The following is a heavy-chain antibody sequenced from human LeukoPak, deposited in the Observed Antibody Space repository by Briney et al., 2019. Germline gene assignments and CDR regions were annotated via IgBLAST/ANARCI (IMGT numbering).Heavy chain of an antibody. CDR2: ISAYNGNT. Sequence: GASVKVSCKASGYTFTSYGISWVRQAPGQGLEWMGWISAYNGNTNYAQKLQGRVTMTTDTSTSTAYMELRSLRSDDTAVYYCARSADHDFWSGYSPLELDYGMDVWGQGTTVTVSS. J-gene: IGHJ6*02. V-gene: IGHV1-18*01. CDR1: GYTFTSYG. CDR3: ARSADHDFWSGYSPLELDYGMDV. D-gene: IGHD3-3*01.